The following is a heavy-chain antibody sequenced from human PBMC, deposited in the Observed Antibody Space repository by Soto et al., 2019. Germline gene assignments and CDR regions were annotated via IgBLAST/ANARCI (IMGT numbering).Heavy chain of an antibody. CDR1: GFTVSSKY. V-gene: IGHV3-66*01. CDR3: ARDDVLCDGGRCYGVSLDV. J-gene: IGHJ6*04. Sequence: GGSLRLSCAASGFTVSSKYMSWVRQAPGKGLEWVSLIQSGGPTYYADSVKGRFTISRDTSENTLHLQMDSLRAEDTAVYYCARDDVLCDGGRCYGVSLDVWGKGTTVTVSS. CDR2: IQSGGPT. D-gene: IGHD2-15*01.